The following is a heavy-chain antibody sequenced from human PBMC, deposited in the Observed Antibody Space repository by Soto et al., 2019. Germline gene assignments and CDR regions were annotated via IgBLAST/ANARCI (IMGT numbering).Heavy chain of an antibody. CDR1: GFTFSNHG. J-gene: IGHJ4*02. CDR2: IWYDGTNR. Sequence: QVKLVESGGGVVQPGRSVRLSCAASGFTFSNHGMHWVRQAPGKGLEWVTVIWYDGTNRFYADSVKGRFTISRDISENTVFLQMNSLRAEDTAVYYCARESSSGRRDRIDYWGQGTLVTVSS. V-gene: IGHV3-33*01. CDR3: ARESSSGRRDRIDY. D-gene: IGHD6-19*01.